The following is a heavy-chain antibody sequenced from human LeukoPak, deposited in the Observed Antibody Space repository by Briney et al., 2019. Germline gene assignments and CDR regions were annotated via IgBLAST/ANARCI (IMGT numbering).Heavy chain of an antibody. CDR1: GFTFSNYA. J-gene: IGHJ4*02. Sequence: GGSLRLSCAASGFTFSNYAMSWFRQAPGKGLEWVSSISGSGGSTYYAESVKGRFTISRDNSKNTLFLQMNSLRAEDTAVYYCAKDPYYYDTSGYNGDYWGQGTLVTVSS. CDR3: AKDPYYYDTSGYNGDY. CDR2: ISGSGGST. D-gene: IGHD3-22*01. V-gene: IGHV3-23*01.